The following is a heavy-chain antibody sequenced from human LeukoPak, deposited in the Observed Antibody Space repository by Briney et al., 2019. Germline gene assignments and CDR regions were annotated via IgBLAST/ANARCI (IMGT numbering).Heavy chain of an antibody. CDR1: GFTFSSYE. D-gene: IGHD3-10*01. J-gene: IGHJ4*02. CDR2: ISGGSSTM. CDR3: ARGPTYYYPNYFDS. Sequence: GGSLRLYCAASGFTFSSYEMNWVRQAPGKGLEWVSYISGGSSTMYYADSVKGRFTISRDNAKNSLYLQMNSLRAEDTAVYYCARGPTYYYPNYFDSWGQGTLVTVSS. V-gene: IGHV3-48*03.